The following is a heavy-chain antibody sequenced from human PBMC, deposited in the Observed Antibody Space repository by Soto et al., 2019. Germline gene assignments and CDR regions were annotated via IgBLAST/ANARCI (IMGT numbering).Heavy chain of an antibody. CDR1: GDTFSFYS. J-gene: IGHJ4*02. Sequence: QVQLVQSGAEVRKPGSSVKVSCKASGDTFSFYSINWVRQAPGLGLEWMGRINPILSMSNYAQRFQGRVTMTADKYTSTAYMELSGLRSEDTAIYYCARSYGSGYRAFDYWGQGALVTVSS. CDR2: INPILSMS. D-gene: IGHD3-10*01. V-gene: IGHV1-69*02. CDR3: ARSYGSGYRAFDY.